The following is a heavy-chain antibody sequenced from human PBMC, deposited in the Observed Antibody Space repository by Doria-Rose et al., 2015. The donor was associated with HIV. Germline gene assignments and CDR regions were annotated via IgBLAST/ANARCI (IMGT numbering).Heavy chain of an antibody. J-gene: IGHJ4*02. D-gene: IGHD1-26*01. CDR2: IRHDGSNE. CDR3: AKDRGATFDY. V-gene: IGHV3-30*02. Sequence: EWVTFIRHDGSNENYADSVKGRFTISRDNSKNTLHLQMNSLRGDDTAIYYCAKDRGATFDYWGQGTLVTVS.